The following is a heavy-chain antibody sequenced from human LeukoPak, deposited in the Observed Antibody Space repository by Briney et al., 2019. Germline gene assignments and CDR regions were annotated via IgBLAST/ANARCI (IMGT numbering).Heavy chain of an antibody. CDR2: ISDSGGST. CDR1: GITLSNYG. V-gene: IGHV3-23*01. J-gene: IGHJ4*02. Sequence: GGSLRLSCAVSGITLSNYGMSWVRQAPGKGLEWVAGISDSGGSTNYADSVKGRFTISRDNPKNTLYLQMNGLRAEDTAVYFCAKRGVVIRVILVGFHKEAYYFDSWGQGALVTVSS. D-gene: IGHD3-22*01. CDR3: AKRGVVIRVILVGFHKEAYYFDS.